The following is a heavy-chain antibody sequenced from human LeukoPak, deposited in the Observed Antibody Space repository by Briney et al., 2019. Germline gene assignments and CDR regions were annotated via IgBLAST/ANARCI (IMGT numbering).Heavy chain of an antibody. J-gene: IGHJ4*02. CDR3: ARLDSWYGSGIDY. D-gene: IGHD6-13*01. CDR2: IYYSGST. Sequence: SETLSLTCTVSGGSISSSSYYWGWIRQPPGKGLEWIGSIYYSGSTYYNPSLKSRVTISVDTSKNQFSLKLSSVTAADTAVYYCARLDSWYGSGIDYWGQGTLVTVSS. CDR1: GGSISSSSYY. V-gene: IGHV4-39*01.